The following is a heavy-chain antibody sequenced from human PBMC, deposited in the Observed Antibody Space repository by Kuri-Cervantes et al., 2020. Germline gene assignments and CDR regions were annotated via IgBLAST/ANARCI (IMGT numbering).Heavy chain of an antibody. D-gene: IGHD6-13*01. V-gene: IGHV1-46*01. J-gene: IGHJ5*02. CDR1: GGTFSSYA. Sequence: ASVKVSCKASGGTFSSYAISWVRQAPGQGLEWMGIINPSGGSTSYAQKFQGRVTMTRDTSTSTVYMELSSLRSEDTAVYYCAREVIAAAGMGFDPWGQGTLVTVSS. CDR2: INPSGGST. CDR3: AREVIAAAGMGFDP.